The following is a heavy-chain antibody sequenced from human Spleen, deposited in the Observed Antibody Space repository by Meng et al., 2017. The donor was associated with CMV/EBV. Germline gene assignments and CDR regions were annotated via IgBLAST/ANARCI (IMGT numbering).Heavy chain of an antibody. J-gene: IGHJ6*02. D-gene: IGHD3-22*01. CDR1: GFTFSSFG. CDR3: AKALAEYYYDTSGYYYYFYGMDV. CDR2: IWYDGSTK. V-gene: IGHV3-33*06. Sequence: GESLKISCAASGFTFSSFGMHWVRQAPDKGLEWVAVIWYDGSTKYYGDSVKGRFTISRDNSKNTLYLQMNSLRAEDTAVYYCAKALAEYYYDTSGYYYYFYGMDVWGQGTTVTVSS.